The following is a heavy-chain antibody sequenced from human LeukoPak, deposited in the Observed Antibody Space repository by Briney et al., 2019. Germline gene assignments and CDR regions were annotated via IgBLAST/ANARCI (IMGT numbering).Heavy chain of an antibody. CDR3: AAESERWLVRT. D-gene: IGHD6-19*01. J-gene: IGHJ5*02. V-gene: IGHV4-61*01. CDR1: GGSISSGNYN. Sequence: SETLSLTCTVTGGSISSGNYNRNWIRQPPGKGLEWIGYFYNSGTTYYNPSLKSRVTISIDASKNQFSLKLNSVTAADTAVYYCAAESERWLVRTWGQGTLVTVSS. CDR2: FYNSGTT.